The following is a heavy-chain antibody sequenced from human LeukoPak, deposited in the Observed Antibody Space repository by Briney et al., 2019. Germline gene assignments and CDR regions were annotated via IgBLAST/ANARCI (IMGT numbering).Heavy chain of an antibody. D-gene: IGHD3-3*01. J-gene: IGHJ4*02. CDR1: GFTFSDYY. CDR3: ARYKSSDYDFWSGYWSPLDY. Sequence: GGSLRLSCAASGFTFSDYYMSWIRQAPGKGLEWVSYISSSGSTIYYADSVKGRFTISRDNAKNSLYLQMNSLRDEDTAAYYCARYKSSDYDFWSGYWSPLDYWGQGTLVTVSS. CDR2: ISSSGSTI. V-gene: IGHV3-11*04.